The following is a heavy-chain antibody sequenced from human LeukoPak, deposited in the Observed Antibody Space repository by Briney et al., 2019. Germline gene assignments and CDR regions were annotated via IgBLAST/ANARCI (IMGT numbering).Heavy chain of an antibody. CDR3: ARGLIVAGRTQLPPDF. Sequence: GGSLRLSCATSGFTFSGYEMNWVRQAPGKGLEWLSYINGSGSTTYYADSVRGRFTISRDSAKKSLFLQMSRLRAEDTAVYYCARGLIVAGRTQLPPDFWGQGTLVTVSS. D-gene: IGHD1-1*01. CDR1: GFTFSGYE. V-gene: IGHV3-48*03. J-gene: IGHJ4*02. CDR2: INGSGSTT.